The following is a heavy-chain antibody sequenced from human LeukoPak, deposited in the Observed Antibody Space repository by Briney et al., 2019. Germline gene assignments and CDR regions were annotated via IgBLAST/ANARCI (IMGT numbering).Heavy chain of an antibody. D-gene: IGHD3-10*02. V-gene: IGHV3-48*03. CDR1: GFTFSSYE. J-gene: IGHJ6*04. CDR3: AALGITMIGGV. Sequence: GGSPRLSCAASGFTFSSYEMNWVRQAPGKGLEWVSYISSSGSTIYYADSVKGRFTISRDNAKNSLYLQMNSLRAEDTAVYYCAALGITMIGGVWGKGTTVTVSS. CDR2: ISSSGSTI.